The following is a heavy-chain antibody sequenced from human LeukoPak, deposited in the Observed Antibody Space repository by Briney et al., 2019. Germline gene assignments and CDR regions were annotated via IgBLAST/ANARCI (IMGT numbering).Heavy chain of an antibody. Sequence: VASVKVSCKASGGTFSSYAISWVRQAPGQGLEWMGGIIPIFGTANYAQKLQGRVTMTTDTSTSTAYMELRSLRSDDTAVYYCARDSSSWYRRLDYWGQGTLVTVSS. V-gene: IGHV1-69*05. D-gene: IGHD6-13*01. J-gene: IGHJ4*02. CDR2: IIPIFGTA. CDR3: ARDSSSWYRRLDY. CDR1: GGTFSSYA.